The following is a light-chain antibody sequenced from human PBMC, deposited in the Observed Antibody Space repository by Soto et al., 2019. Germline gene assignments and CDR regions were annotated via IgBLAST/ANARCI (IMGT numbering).Light chain of an antibody. CDR2: NAF. CDR1: TGAVTSGNL. V-gene: IGLV7-43*01. CDR3: LRYAGGARF. Sequence: QTVVTQEPSLTVPPGGTVTLTCALSTGAVTSGNLPNWLQQKPGQAPRALIYNAFSRHSWTPARFSASLLGGKAVLTLSDVQPDDEADYYCLRYAGGARFFGGGTKLTVL. J-gene: IGLJ2*01.